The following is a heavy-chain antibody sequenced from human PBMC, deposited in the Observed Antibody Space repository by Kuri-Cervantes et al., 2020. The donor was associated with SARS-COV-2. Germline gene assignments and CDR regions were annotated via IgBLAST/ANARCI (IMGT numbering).Heavy chain of an antibody. CDR1: GFTFSSYA. CDR2: ISASGAST. CDR3: ARELGGGSV. J-gene: IGHJ4*02. Sequence: GESLKISCAASGFTFSSYAMSWVRQAPGKGLEWVSVISASGASTYYADSVKGRFTISRDNSKNTLYLQMNSLRAEDTAVYYCARELGGGSVWGQGTLVTVSS. D-gene: IGHD2-15*01. V-gene: IGHV3-23*01.